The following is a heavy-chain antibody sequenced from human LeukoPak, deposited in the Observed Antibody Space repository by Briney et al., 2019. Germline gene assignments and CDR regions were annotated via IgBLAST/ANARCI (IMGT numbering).Heavy chain of an antibody. J-gene: IGHJ3*02. Sequence: GRSLRLSRAASGFTFSSYAMHWVRQAPGKGLEWVAVISYDGSNKYYADSVKGRFTISRDNSKNTLYLQMNSLRAEDTAVYYCARGLGITADAFDIWGQGTMVTVSS. CDR1: GFTFSSYA. D-gene: IGHD7-27*01. CDR2: ISYDGSNK. CDR3: ARGLGITADAFDI. V-gene: IGHV3-30-3*01.